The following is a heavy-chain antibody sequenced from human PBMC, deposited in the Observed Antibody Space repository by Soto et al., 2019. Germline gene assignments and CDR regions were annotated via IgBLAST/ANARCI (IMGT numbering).Heavy chain of an antibody. J-gene: IGHJ6*02. CDR1: GFTFSNYW. D-gene: IGHD3-9*01. CDR2: ITQDGTEK. V-gene: IGHV3-7*03. CDR3: TAPTQRDWARVFV. Sequence: GGSLRLSCAASGFTFSNYWMSWVRRTPGKGLEWVANITQDGTEKYYVDSVRGRLTVSRDNTNSSPYQQMNSLRVEDTALYYGTAPTQRDWARVFVWGQGTTVTVSS.